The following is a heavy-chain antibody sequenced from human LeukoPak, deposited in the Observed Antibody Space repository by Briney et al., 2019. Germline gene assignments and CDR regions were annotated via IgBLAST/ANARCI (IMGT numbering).Heavy chain of an antibody. CDR3: ARVRKGICLGESCDYYYYMDV. Sequence: ASVKVSCKASGYTFTGYYMHWVRQAPGQGLEWMGWINPNSGGTNYAQKFQGRVTMTRDTSISTAYMELSRLRSDDTAVYYCARVRKGICLGESCDYYYYMDVWGKGTTVTVSS. CDR1: GYTFTGYY. CDR2: INPNSGGT. D-gene: IGHD3-16*01. J-gene: IGHJ6*03. V-gene: IGHV1-2*02.